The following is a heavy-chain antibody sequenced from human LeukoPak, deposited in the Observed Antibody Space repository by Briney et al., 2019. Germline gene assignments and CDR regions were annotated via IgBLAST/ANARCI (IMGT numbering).Heavy chain of an antibody. CDR2: IYTSGST. CDR1: GGSISTYY. D-gene: IGHD3-22*01. Sequence: PSETLSLTCTVSGGSISTYYWSWIRQPAGKGLEWIGRIYTSGSTNYNPSLKSRVTMSVDTSENQFSLRLSSVTAADTAVYYCARDIYDSSGITIHYDMDVWGKGITVTVSS. J-gene: IGHJ6*03. CDR3: ARDIYDSSGITIHYDMDV. V-gene: IGHV4-4*07.